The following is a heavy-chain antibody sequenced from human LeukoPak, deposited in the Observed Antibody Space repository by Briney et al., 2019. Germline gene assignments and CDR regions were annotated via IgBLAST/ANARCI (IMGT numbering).Heavy chain of an antibody. Sequence: PSETLSLTCTVSGGSISSYYWSWIRQPPGKGLEWIGYIYYSGSTNYNPSLKSRVTISVDTSKNQFSLKLSSVTAADTAVYYCARTVVTLDLYFDLWGRGTLVSVSS. CDR3: ARTVVTLDLYFDL. J-gene: IGHJ2*01. D-gene: IGHD4-23*01. CDR2: IYYSGST. CDR1: GGSISSYY. V-gene: IGHV4-59*08.